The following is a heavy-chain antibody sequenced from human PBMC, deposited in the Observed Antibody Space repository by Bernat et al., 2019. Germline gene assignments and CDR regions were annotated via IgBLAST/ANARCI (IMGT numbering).Heavy chain of an antibody. D-gene: IGHD2-8*01. CDR3: AQDPRFCSSGVCLPFDY. CDR1: GFTFSSYA. J-gene: IGHJ4*02. Sequence: EVELLESGGGLVQPGGSLRLSCAASGFTFSSYAMSWVRQAPGKGLEWVSAIRGSGGSTYYIDSVKGRFTISRDKSKNTLYLQMNSLRAEDTAVYYCAQDPRFCSSGVCLPFDYWGQGTLVTVSS. CDR2: IRGSGGST. V-gene: IGHV3-23*01.